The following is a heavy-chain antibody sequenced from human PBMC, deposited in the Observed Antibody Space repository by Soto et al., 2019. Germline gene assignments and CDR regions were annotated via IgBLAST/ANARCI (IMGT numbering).Heavy chain of an antibody. CDR3: ARRGSGSYYDY. CDR1: GFTFSSYA. J-gene: IGHJ4*02. V-gene: IGHV3-23*01. D-gene: IGHD1-26*01. CDR2: ISGSGGST. Sequence: EVQLLESGGGLVQPGGSLRLSCAASGFTFSSYAMRWVRQAPVKGLEWVSAISGSGGSTYYADSVKGRFTISRDNSKNTLYLQMNSMRAEYTDVYYCARRGSGSYYDYWGQGTLVNVSS.